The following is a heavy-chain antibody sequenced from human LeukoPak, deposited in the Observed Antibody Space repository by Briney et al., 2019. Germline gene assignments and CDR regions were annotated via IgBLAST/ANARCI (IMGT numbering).Heavy chain of an antibody. D-gene: IGHD5-12*01. CDR1: GGSISSYY. J-gene: IGHJ4*02. CDR3: ARAGNSGYGYYFDY. CDR2: IYYSGST. Sequence: PSETLSLTCTVSGGSISSYYWSWIRQPPGKGLEWIGYIYYSGSTNYNPSLKSRVTISVDTSKNQFSLKLSSVTAADTAVYYCARAGNSGYGYYFDYWGQGTLVTVSS. V-gene: IGHV4-59*08.